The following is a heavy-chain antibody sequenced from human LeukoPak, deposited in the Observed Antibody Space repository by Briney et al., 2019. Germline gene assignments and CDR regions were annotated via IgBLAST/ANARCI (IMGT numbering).Heavy chain of an antibody. J-gene: IGHJ3*02. Sequence: GGSLRLSCAASGFTFSSYAMSWVRQAPGKGLEWVSAISGSGGSTHYADSVKGRFTISRDNSKNTLYLQMNSLRAEDTAVYYCAKEDCSGGSCYHPDAFDIWGQGTMVTVSS. D-gene: IGHD2-15*01. CDR1: GFTFSSYA. V-gene: IGHV3-23*01. CDR2: ISGSGGST. CDR3: AKEDCSGGSCYHPDAFDI.